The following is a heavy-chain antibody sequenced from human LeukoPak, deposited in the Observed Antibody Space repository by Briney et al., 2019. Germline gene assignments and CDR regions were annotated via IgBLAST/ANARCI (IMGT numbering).Heavy chain of an antibody. CDR1: GFTFSNAW. D-gene: IGHD3-9*01. J-gene: IGHJ4*02. CDR3: TTENYDILTGYYDY. V-gene: IGHV3-15*01. Sequence: PGGSLRLSCAASGFTFSNAWISWVRQAPGKGRGWGGRIKSKTDGGTTDYAAPVKGRFTISRDDSKNTLYLQMNSLKTEDTAVYYCTTENYDILTGYYDYWGQGTLVTVSS. CDR2: IKSKTDGGTT.